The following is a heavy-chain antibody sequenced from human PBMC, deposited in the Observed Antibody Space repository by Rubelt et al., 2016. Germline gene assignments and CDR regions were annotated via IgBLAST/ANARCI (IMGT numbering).Heavy chain of an antibody. V-gene: IGHV1-2*02. Sequence: GQLVQSGAEVKKPGASVKVSCKSSGYSFTDYFIHWVRQAPGQGLEWMGSINPKDGATKYAQRFQGRVTLTGDTAITTAYMELSGLRSDDWAVYYCARDGRGVESVYDQLDYWGRGTLVTVSS. D-gene: IGHD5/OR15-5a*01. CDR3: ARDGRGVESVYDQLDY. CDR1: GYSFTDYF. CDR2: INPKDGAT. J-gene: IGHJ4*02.